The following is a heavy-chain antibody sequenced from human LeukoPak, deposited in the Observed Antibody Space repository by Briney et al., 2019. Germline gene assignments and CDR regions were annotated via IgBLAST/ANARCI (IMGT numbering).Heavy chain of an antibody. CDR1: GFTFSSYW. D-gene: IGHD3-22*01. Sequence: GGSLRLSCAASGFTFSSYWMSWVRQAPGKGLEWVANIKQDGSEKYYVDSVKGRFTISRDNSRNTLYLQMNSLRPEDTAVYYCAKDMSDSSGYIDYWGQGTLVTVSS. J-gene: IGHJ4*02. V-gene: IGHV3-7*01. CDR2: IKQDGSEK. CDR3: AKDMSDSSGYIDY.